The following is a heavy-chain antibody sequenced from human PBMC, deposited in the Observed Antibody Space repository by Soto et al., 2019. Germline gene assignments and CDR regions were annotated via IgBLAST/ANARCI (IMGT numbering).Heavy chain of an antibody. V-gene: IGHV1-18*01. CDR2: ISAYNGNT. CDR1: GYTFTSYG. Sequence: ASVKVSCKASGYTFTSYGISWVRQAPGQGLEWMGWISAYNGNTNYAQKLQGRVTMTTDTSTSTAYMELRSLRSDDTAVYYCARVVVVPGIVVVPAAMSPPDYWAQGTLVTVSS. J-gene: IGHJ4*02. D-gene: IGHD2-2*01. CDR3: ARVVVVPGIVVVPAAMSPPDY.